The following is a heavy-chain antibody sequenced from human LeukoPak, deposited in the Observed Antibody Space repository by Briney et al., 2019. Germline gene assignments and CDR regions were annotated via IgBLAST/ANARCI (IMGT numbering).Heavy chain of an antibody. Sequence: PGGSQRLPCTASGYTFDDFAMSWVPESPGKGLEWVSGINWNGGSTGYADSVKGRFTISRDNAKNSLYLQMNSLRAEDTALYYCAREEFDYWGQGTLVTVSS. CDR3: AREEFDY. CDR2: INWNGGST. J-gene: IGHJ4*02. V-gene: IGHV3-20*04. CDR1: GYTFDDFA.